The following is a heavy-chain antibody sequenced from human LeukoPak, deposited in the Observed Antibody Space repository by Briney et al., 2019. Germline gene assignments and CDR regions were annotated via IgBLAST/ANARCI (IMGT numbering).Heavy chain of an antibody. CDR1: GGTFSSYA. V-gene: IGHV1-69*13. CDR3: ARTYYGSGSYYGNYYYYYYMDV. CDR2: IIPIFGTV. D-gene: IGHD3-10*01. Sequence: GASVKVSCKASGGTFSSYAISWVRQAPGQGLEWMGGIIPIFGTVNYAQKFQGRVTITADESTSTAYMELSSLRSEDTAVYYCARTYYGSGSYYGNYYYYYYMDVWGKGTTVTISS. J-gene: IGHJ6*03.